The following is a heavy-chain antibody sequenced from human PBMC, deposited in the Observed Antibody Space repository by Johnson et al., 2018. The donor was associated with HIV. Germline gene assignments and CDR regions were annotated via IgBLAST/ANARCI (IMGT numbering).Heavy chain of an antibody. V-gene: IGHV3-20*04. CDR2: IDWNGGNS. J-gene: IGHJ3*02. D-gene: IGHD6-19*01. CDR1: GFTFDNYG. CDR3: ASRYSSGRADAFDI. Sequence: VQLVESGGGVVRPGGSLRLSCAASGFTFDNYGMDWVRQVPGKGLEWVSGIDWNGGNSGYADSVKGRFIISRDNAKNSLYLQMNSLRAEDTAVYYCASRYSSGRADAFDIWGQGTMVTVSS.